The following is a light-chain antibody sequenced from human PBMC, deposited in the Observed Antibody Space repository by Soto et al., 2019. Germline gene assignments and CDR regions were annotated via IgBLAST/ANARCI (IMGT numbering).Light chain of an antibody. Sequence: EIVMTQSPASLSVSPGERVTLSCRAGQGVTTNFAWYQQKSGQSPRLLIYDVSTRATGVPARFSGTGSETDFTLTISGLQSEDSAVYFCQQGSNWYTFGQGTKLEIK. CDR3: QQGSNWYT. CDR2: DVS. V-gene: IGKV3-15*01. J-gene: IGKJ2*01. CDR1: QGVTTN.